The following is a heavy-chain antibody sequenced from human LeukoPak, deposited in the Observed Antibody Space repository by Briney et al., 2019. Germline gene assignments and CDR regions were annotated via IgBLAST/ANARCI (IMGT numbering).Heavy chain of an antibody. Sequence: GRSLRLSCAASGFTFSRYAMSWVRQGPGKGLEWVSAISGGSVDTYYADSVKGRFTISRDNSKNTLYLQMNSLRAEDTDVYYCAKVHYESGSYRHFDYWGQGTLVTVSS. CDR3: AKVHYESGSYRHFDY. CDR2: ISGGSVDT. CDR1: GFTFSRYA. D-gene: IGHD1-26*01. V-gene: IGHV3-23*01. J-gene: IGHJ4*02.